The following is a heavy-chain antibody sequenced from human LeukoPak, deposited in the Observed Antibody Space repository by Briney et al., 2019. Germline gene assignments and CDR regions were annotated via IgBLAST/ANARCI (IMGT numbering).Heavy chain of an antibody. D-gene: IGHD3-10*01. J-gene: IGHJ1*01. Sequence: SETLSLTCTVSGGSISSYYWSWIRQPAGKGLEWIGRIYTSGSTNYNPSLKSRVTISVDTSKNQFSLKLSSVTAADTAVYYCAREGGSGSVDGSFQHWGQGTLVTVSS. CDR2: IYTSGST. V-gene: IGHV4-4*07. CDR3: AREGGSGSVDGSFQH. CDR1: GGSISSYY.